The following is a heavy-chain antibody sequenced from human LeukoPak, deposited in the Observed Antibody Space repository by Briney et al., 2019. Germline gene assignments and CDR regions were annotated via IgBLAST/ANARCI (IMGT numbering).Heavy chain of an antibody. D-gene: IGHD3-10*01. CDR1: GGSFSGYY. V-gene: IGHV4-34*01. J-gene: IGHJ4*02. Sequence: PSETLSLTCAVYGGSFSGYYWSWIRQPPGKGLEWIGEINHSGSTNYNPSLKSRVTISVDTSKNQFSLKLSSVTAADTAVYYCAREGGGSGIYWGQGTLVTVSS. CDR2: INHSGST. CDR3: AREGGGSGIY.